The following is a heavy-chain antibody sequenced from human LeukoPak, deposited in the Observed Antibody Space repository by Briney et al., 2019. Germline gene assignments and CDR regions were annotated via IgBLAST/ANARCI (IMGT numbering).Heavy chain of an antibody. CDR3: ARFGNFMGPPYTSTLAFDY. D-gene: IGHD3-10*01. J-gene: IGHJ4*02. CDR1: GGSISSSSYY. Sequence: SETLSLTCTVSGGSISSSSYYWGWIRQPPGKGLEWIGSIYHSGSTYYNPSLKSRVTISVDTSKNQFSLKLSSVTAADTAVYYCARFGNFMGPPYTSTLAFDYWGQGTLVIVSS. V-gene: IGHV4-39*07. CDR2: IYHSGST.